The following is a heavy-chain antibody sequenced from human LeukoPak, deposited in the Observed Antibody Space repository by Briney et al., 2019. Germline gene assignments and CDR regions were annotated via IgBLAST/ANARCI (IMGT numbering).Heavy chain of an antibody. V-gene: IGHV4-39*07. CDR1: GASISSSDYY. Sequence: PSETLSLTCSVSGASISSSDYYWGWIRQPPGKGLEWIGTIYHSGSTYYNSSLKGRVTISVDTSKNQFSLKFNSVTAADTAVYYCARVGIVLVTGSNWVDPWGQETLVTVSS. J-gene: IGHJ5*02. CDR3: ARVGIVLVTGSNWVDP. D-gene: IGHD3-22*01. CDR2: IYHSGST.